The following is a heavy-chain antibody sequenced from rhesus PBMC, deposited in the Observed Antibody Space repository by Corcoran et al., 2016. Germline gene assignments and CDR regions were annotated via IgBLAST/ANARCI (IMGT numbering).Heavy chain of an antibody. Sequence: QVQLVQSGAEIKQPGASVKLSCKASGYTFTNYYIHWVRQAPGQGLEWIGLISPYKSNKGYAQNFQGRVTITTDTSTSTGYMELSSLRSEDTAVYYCTREEGGSGWSGFDYWGQGVLVTVSS. CDR2: ISPYKSNK. D-gene: IGHD6S26*01. V-gene: IGHV1-180*01. J-gene: IGHJ4*01. CDR1: GYTFTNYY. CDR3: TREEGGSGWSGFDY.